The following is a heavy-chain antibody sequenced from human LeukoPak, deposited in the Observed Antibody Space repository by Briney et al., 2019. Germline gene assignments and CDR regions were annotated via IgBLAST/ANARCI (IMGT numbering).Heavy chain of an antibody. D-gene: IGHD6-13*01. J-gene: IGHJ6*03. V-gene: IGHV3-33*06. CDR1: GFTFSSYG. CDR2: IWYDGSNK. CDR3: AKGGEEQQLVYYYYYMDV. Sequence: AGGSLRLSCAASGFTFSSYGMHWVRQAPGKGLEWVAGIWYDGSNKYYADSVKGRFTISRDNSKNTLYLQMNSLRAEDTAVYYCAKGGEEQQLVYYYYYMDVWGKGTKVTVSS.